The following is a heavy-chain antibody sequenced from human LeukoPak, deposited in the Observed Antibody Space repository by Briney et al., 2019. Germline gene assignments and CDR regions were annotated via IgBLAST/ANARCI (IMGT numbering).Heavy chain of an antibody. CDR1: GYTFIGYY. V-gene: IGHV1-2*02. CDR3: AREDFTNMFY. CDR2: LNPHNGDS. Sequence: ASLKVSCKASGYTFIGYYIHWVRQAPGQGLEWMGWLNPHNGDSNYAQKFQGRVTMTRDTSISTAYMELSRLRSDDTAVYYCAREDFTNMFYWGQGTLVTVSS. J-gene: IGHJ4*02. D-gene: IGHD2/OR15-2a*01.